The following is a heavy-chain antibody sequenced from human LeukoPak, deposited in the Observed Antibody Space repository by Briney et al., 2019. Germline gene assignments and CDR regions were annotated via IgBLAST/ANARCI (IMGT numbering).Heavy chain of an antibody. CDR1: GGSISSYY. Sequence: EASETLSLTCTVSGGSISSYYWSWIRQPAGKGLEWIGRIYTSGSTNYNPSLKSRVTMSVDTSKNQFSLKLSSVTAADTAVYYCAKGYYYYMDVWGKGTTVTVSS. CDR2: IYTSGST. J-gene: IGHJ6*03. V-gene: IGHV4-4*07. CDR3: AKGYYYYMDV.